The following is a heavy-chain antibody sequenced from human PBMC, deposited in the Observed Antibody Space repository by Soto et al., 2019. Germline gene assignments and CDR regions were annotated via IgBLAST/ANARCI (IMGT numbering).Heavy chain of an antibody. Sequence: SVKVSCKASGGTFSRYAIRWVRQAPGQGLEWMGGIITILGTTDYAEKFQGRVTITADKSTSTAYMELTSLRSEDTAVYYCARARDSSHLDYWGQGTPVTVSS. CDR3: ARARDSSHLDY. D-gene: IGHD3-22*01. V-gene: IGHV1-69*06. CDR1: GGTFSRYA. J-gene: IGHJ4*02. CDR2: IITILGTT.